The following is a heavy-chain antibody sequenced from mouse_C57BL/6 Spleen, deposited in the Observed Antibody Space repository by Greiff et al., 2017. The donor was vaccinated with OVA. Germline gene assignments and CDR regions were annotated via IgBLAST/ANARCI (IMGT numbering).Heavy chain of an antibody. CDR2: ISDGGSYT. V-gene: IGHV5-4*03. J-gene: IGHJ1*03. CDR1: GFTFSSYA. D-gene: IGHD1-1*01. CDR3: ASGYYYGSSYWYFDV. Sequence: DVMLVGSGGGLVKPGGSLKLSCAASGFTFSSYAMSWVRQTPEKRLEWVATISDGGSYTYYPDNVKGRFTISRDNAKNNLYLQMSHLKSEDTAMYYCASGYYYGSSYWYFDVWGTGTTVTVSS.